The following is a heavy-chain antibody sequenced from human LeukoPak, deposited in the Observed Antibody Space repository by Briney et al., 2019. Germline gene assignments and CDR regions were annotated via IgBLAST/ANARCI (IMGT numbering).Heavy chain of an antibody. J-gene: IGHJ4*02. Sequence: KPSETLSLTCTVSGGSISSYYWSWIRQPPGKGLEWIGYIYYSGSTNYNPSLKSRVTISVDTSKNQFSLKLSSVTAADTAVYYCARAELPSLFDYWGQGTLATVSS. CDR2: IYYSGST. D-gene: IGHD1-7*01. CDR3: ARAELPSLFDY. CDR1: GGSISSYY. V-gene: IGHV4-59*01.